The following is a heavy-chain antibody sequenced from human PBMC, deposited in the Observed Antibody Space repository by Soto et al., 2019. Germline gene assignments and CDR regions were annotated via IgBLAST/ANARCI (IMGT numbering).Heavy chain of an antibody. CDR2: ISAYNGNT. Sequence: QVQRVQSGAEVKKPGASVKVSCKASGYTFTSYGITWVRQAPGKGLEWMGWISAYNGNTNEAQKLQGRVTMTTDTSSATAYMELRSLRADDTAVYYCAGDASSSCHDYRGQGPLATVSS. J-gene: IGHJ4*02. V-gene: IGHV1-18*01. CDR1: GYTFTSYG. CDR3: AGDASSSCHDY. D-gene: IGHD6-13*01.